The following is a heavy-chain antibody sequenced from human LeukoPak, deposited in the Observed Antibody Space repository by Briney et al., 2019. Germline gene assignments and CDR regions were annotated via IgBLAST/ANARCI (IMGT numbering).Heavy chain of an antibody. J-gene: IGHJ4*02. CDR2: IDHDAIVR. V-gene: IGHV3-7*01. CDR3: ARDPDSYGYVDY. Sequence: PGGSLRLSCAASGFIVSNHWMAWVRQAPGKGLEWVANIDHDAIVRNYVDSVEGRFTISRDNAKNSLYLQMNSLRAEDTAVYYCARDPDSYGYVDYWGQGTLVTVSS. D-gene: IGHD5-18*01. CDR1: GFIVSNHW.